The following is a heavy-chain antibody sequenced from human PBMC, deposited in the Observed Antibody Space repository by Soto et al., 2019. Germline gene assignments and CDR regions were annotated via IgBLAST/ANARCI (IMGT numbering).Heavy chain of an antibody. D-gene: IGHD5-12*01. Sequence: GGSLRLSCAASGFTISRNYMSWVRHPPGKGLEWVSVIYSSGSTDYADSVRGRFSISRDNSKSTVFLQMNTLRAEDTAVYYCARARDGYNFLYEPTWGQGTLVTVSS. V-gene: IGHV3-53*01. CDR2: IYSSGST. CDR3: ARARDGYNFLYEPT. CDR1: GFTISRNY. J-gene: IGHJ1*01.